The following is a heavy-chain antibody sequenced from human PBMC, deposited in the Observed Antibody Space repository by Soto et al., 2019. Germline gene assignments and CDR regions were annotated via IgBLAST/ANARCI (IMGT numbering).Heavy chain of an antibody. Sequence: PSETLSLPCAVYGASLSDNYCNWLRQAPGKGLEWIGEINHSGNTNYNPSPRRGLTISIDTSKNQLSLNWRSVSAADMAVYYCASGSGGFDAWGQGTRVT. D-gene: IGHD2-15*01. J-gene: IGHJ5*02. CDR1: GASLSDNY. CDR2: INHSGNT. V-gene: IGHV4-34*01. CDR3: ASGSGGFDA.